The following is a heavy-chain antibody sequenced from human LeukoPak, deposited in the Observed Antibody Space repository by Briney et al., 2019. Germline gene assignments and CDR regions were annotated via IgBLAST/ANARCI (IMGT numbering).Heavy chain of an antibody. J-gene: IGHJ5*02. Sequence: PGGSLRLSCAASGFTFSSYWMSWVRQAPAKGLEWVANIKQDGSEKYYVDSVKGRFTISRDNAKNSLYLQMNSLRAEDTAVYYCARGYSGSYYFYDWFDPWGQGTLVTVSS. CDR2: IKQDGSEK. V-gene: IGHV3-7*01. CDR3: ARGYSGSYYFYDWFDP. D-gene: IGHD3-10*01. CDR1: GFTFSSYW.